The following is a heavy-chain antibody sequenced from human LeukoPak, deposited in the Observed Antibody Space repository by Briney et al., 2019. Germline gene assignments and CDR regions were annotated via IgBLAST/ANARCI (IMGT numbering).Heavy chain of an antibody. J-gene: IGHJ4*02. Sequence: PSETLSLTCTVSGGSISSYYWSWIRQPPGKGLEWIGYIYYSGSTNYNPSLRSRVTISVDTSKNQFSLKLSSVTAADTAVYYCAREVRVGSSWRTFDYWGQGTLVTVSS. CDR2: IYYSGST. CDR1: GGSISSYY. CDR3: AREVRVGSSWRTFDY. V-gene: IGHV4-59*01. D-gene: IGHD6-13*01.